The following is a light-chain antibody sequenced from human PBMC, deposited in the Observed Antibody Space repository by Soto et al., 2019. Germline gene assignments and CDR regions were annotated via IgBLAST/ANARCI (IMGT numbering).Light chain of an antibody. V-gene: IGLV1-44*01. CDR1: SSNIAPNT. J-gene: IGLJ1*01. CDR2: AND. CDR3: AAWDDSLNGYV. Sequence: QSVLTQPPSASGTPGQRVTISCSGSSSNIAPNTVNWYQHLPGAAPQLLIFANDRRPSGVPDRFSGSGSGTSASLAISGLQSEDEADYYCAAWDDSLNGYVFGTGTKVTVL.